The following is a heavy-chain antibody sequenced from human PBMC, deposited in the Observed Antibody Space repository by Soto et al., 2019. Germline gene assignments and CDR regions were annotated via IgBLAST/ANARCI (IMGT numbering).Heavy chain of an antibody. Sequence: GWLRRSCTVSGFTLSDHYIDWVRQAPGKGLEWVGRSRDKPQGYSTAYAASVKGRFTTSRDESKNSAYLQMNSLKTEDTAVYYCVRDTYFSDSSGYTRCLDYWGQGTLVTDS. CDR1: GFTLSDHY. V-gene: IGHV3-72*01. J-gene: IGHJ4*02. CDR2: SRDKPQGYST. D-gene: IGHD3-22*01. CDR3: VRDTYFSDSSGYTRCLDY.